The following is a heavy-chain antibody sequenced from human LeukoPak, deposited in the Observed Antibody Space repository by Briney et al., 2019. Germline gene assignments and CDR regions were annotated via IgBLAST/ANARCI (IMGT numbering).Heavy chain of an antibody. D-gene: IGHD2-2*03. CDR3: ARHAGYCSSTSCPGGVGY. CDR1: GFTFTDYW. CDR2: IYYSGST. J-gene: IGHJ4*02. Sequence: GSLRLSCAASGFTFTDYWMSWVRQPPGKGLEWIGGIYYSGSTYYNPSFKSRVTISVDTSKNQFSLELSSVTAADTAVYYCARHAGYCSSTSCPGGVGYWGQGTLVTVSS. V-gene: IGHV4-39*01.